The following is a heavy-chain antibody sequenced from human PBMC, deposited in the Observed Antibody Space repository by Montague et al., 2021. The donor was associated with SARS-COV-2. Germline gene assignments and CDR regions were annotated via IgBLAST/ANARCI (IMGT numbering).Heavy chain of an antibody. V-gene: IGHV3-30*18. CDR2: ISYDGSNK. Sequence: SLRLSCAASGFTFISYGMHWVRQAPGKGLEWVAIISYDGSNKYYADSVKGRFTVSRDNSKNTLYLQMNSLRAEDTAVYYCAKAIYCYGGSCYFYGMDVWGQGTTVTVSS. CDR3: AKAIYCYGGSCYFYGMDV. D-gene: IGHD2-15*01. J-gene: IGHJ6*02. CDR1: GFTFISYG.